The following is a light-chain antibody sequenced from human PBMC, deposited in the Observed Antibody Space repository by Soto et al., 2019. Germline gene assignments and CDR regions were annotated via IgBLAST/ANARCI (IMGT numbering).Light chain of an antibody. CDR3: SSYSSSSTYVV. J-gene: IGLJ2*01. CDR2: EIS. V-gene: IGLV2-14*01. CDR1: SSDIGGYRY. Sequence: SALTQPASVSGSPGQSITVSCTGTSSDIGGYRYVSWYQQHPGKAPKLMISEISNRPSGVPNRFSGSKSGNTASLTISGLQAEDEADYYCSSYSSSSTYVVFGGGTKLTVL.